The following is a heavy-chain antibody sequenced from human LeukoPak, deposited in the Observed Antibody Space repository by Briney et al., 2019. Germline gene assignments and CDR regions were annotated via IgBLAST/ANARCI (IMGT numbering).Heavy chain of an antibody. V-gene: IGHV1-2*02. CDR1: GYTFTGYY. J-gene: IGHJ4*02. D-gene: IGHD5-12*01. CDR3: ARDGDSGYDYKLDY. Sequence: ALVKVSCKASGYTFTGYYMHWVRRAPGQGLEWMGWINPNSGGTNYAQKFQGRVTMTRDTSISTAYMELSRLRSDDTAVYYCARDGDSGYDYKLDYWGQGTLVTVSS. CDR2: INPNSGGT.